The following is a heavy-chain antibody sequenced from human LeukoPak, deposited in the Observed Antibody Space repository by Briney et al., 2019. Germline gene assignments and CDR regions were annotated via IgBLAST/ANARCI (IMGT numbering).Heavy chain of an antibody. J-gene: IGHJ4*02. Sequence: GGSLRLSCAASGFTFSSYAMSWVRQAPGKGLEWVSAISGSGGSTYYGDSVKGRFTIIRDNSKSTLYLQMNSLRAEDTAVYYCAKHSTTVTTDYFDYWGQGTLVTASS. V-gene: IGHV3-23*01. CDR1: GFTFSSYA. CDR3: AKHSTTVTTDYFDY. D-gene: IGHD4-17*01. CDR2: ISGSGGST.